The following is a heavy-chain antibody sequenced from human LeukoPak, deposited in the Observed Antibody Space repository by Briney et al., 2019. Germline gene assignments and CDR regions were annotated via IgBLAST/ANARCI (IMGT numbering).Heavy chain of an antibody. Sequence: GGSLRLSCAASGFTFSSYGMHWVRQAPGKGLEWVAVIWYDGSNKYYADSVKGRFTISRDNSKNTLYLQMNSLRAEDTAVSYCAKSSHLGVTVTADYWGQGTLVTVSS. V-gene: IGHV3-33*06. J-gene: IGHJ4*02. CDR3: AKSSHLGVTVTADY. D-gene: IGHD4-17*01. CDR2: IWYDGSNK. CDR1: GFTFSSYG.